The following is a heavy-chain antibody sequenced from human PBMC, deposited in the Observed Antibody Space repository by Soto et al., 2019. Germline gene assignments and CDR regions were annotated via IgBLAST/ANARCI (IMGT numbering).Heavy chain of an antibody. CDR3: AREDYDFWSGYVPGTTKYYGMDV. V-gene: IGHV4-30-4*01. Sequence: PSETLSLTCIVSGGSISSGDYYWSWIRQPPGKGLEWIGYIYYSGSTYYNPSLKSRVTISVDTSKNQFSLKLSSVTAADTAVYYCAREDYDFWSGYVPGTTKYYGMDVWGQGNKVTVSS. J-gene: IGHJ6*02. D-gene: IGHD3-3*01. CDR2: IYYSGST. CDR1: GGSISSGDYY.